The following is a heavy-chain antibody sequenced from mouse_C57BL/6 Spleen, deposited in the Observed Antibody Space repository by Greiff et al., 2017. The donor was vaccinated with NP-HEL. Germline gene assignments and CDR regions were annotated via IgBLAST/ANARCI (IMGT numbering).Heavy chain of an antibody. D-gene: IGHD2-4*01. CDR1: GYTFTDYN. CDR3: ARHYDYDWYFDV. V-gene: IGHV1-22*01. J-gene: IGHJ1*03. Sequence: EVQRVESGPELVKPGASVKMSCKASGYTFTDYNMHWVKQSHGKSLEWIGYINPNNGGTSYNQKFKGKATLTVNKSSSTAYMELRSLTSEDSAVYYCARHYDYDWYFDVWGTGTTVTVSS. CDR2: INPNNGGT.